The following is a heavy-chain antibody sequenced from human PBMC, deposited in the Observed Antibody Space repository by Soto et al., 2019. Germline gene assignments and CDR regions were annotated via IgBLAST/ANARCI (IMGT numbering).Heavy chain of an antibody. CDR1: GFTFSSYT. Sequence: GGSLRLSCAASGFTFSSYTMNWVRQAPGKGLEWVSYISSSSSAIYYADSVKGRFTISRDNAKNSLYLQMNSLRAEDTAVYYCARGPGNTVVLQNQWFDPWGQGTLVTVS. J-gene: IGHJ5*02. V-gene: IGHV3-48*01. CDR3: ARGPGNTVVLQNQWFDP. CDR2: ISSSSSAI. D-gene: IGHD2-2*01.